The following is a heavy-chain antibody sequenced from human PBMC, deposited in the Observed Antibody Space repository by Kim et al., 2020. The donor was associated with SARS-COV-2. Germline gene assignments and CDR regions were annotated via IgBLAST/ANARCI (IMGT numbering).Heavy chain of an antibody. Sequence: SETLSLTCTVSGASISSYFWSWIRQSPGKGLEWIAYIYDSVTTNHTPSLKSRVTISMDTSKNQLSLELRSVTAADTAIYYCARQFYGGDNWYDPWGQGILVTVSS. J-gene: IGHJ5*02. CDR2: IYDSVTT. CDR1: GASISSYF. D-gene: IGHD4-17*01. CDR3: ARQFYGGDNWYDP. V-gene: IGHV4-59*13.